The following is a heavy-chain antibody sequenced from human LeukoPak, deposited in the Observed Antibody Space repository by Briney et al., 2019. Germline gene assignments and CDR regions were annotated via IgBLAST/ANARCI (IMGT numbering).Heavy chain of an antibody. CDR3: ASDIIAAAGTEDY. D-gene: IGHD6-13*01. Sequence: PSETLSLTCTVSGGSISSGDYYWSWIRQPPGKGLEWIGYIYYSGSTYYNPSLKSRVTISVDTSKNQFSLKLSSVTAADTAVYYCASDIIAAAGTEDYWGQGTLVTVSS. J-gene: IGHJ4*02. CDR2: IYYSGST. V-gene: IGHV4-30-4*01. CDR1: GGSISSGDYY.